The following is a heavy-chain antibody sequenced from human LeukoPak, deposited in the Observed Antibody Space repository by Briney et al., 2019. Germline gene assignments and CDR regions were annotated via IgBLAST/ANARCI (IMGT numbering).Heavy chain of an antibody. V-gene: IGHV3-23*01. D-gene: IGHD3-16*01. CDR2: ISDSGITT. CDR1: GFTFRSYA. J-gene: IGHJ4*02. Sequence: GGSLRLSCAASGFTFRSYAMSWVRQAPGKGLEWVSAISDSGITTYYADSVRGRFTISRDNSKSTLYLQMNGLRAEDTALYYCAKALRFWGQGTLVTVSS. CDR3: AKALRF.